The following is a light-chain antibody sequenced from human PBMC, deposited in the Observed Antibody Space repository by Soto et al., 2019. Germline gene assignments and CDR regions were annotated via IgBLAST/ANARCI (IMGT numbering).Light chain of an antibody. Sequence: EIVLTQSPATLSLSPGERATLSCRTSESVGSSLAWYQQKPGQAPRLLIFDASNTATGIPARFSGSGSGTDFTLTISSLQPEDFAVYYCQQRSRLFTFGGGPRWRSN. V-gene: IGKV3-11*01. CDR2: DAS. CDR1: ESVGSS. CDR3: QQRSRLFT. J-gene: IGKJ4*01.